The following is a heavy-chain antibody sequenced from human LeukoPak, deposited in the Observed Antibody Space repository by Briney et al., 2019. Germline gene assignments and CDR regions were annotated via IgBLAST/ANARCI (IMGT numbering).Heavy chain of an antibody. Sequence: SETLSLTCAVYGGSFSGYYWSWIRQPPGKGLEWIGEINHSGSTNYNPSLKSRVTTSVDTSKNHFSLKLSSVTAADTAVYYCARVRATGAFDYWGQGTLVTVSS. CDR3: ARVRATGAFDY. V-gene: IGHV4-34*01. D-gene: IGHD5-12*01. J-gene: IGHJ4*02. CDR1: GGSFSGYY. CDR2: INHSGST.